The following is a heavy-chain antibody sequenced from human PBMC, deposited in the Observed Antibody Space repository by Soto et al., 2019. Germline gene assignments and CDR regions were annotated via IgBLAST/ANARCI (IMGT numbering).Heavy chain of an antibody. Sequence: PGEELRLSWAASGLSIGDYAMSWVRQAPGKELEWVSSISASGVNTFYADSVKGRFAIYRDKSKNMVYMQMNILRTEDTALYYCAKDGIRKDDYWGRGTLVTVS. CDR3: AKDGIRKDDY. V-gene: IGHV3-23*01. J-gene: IGHJ4*02. CDR1: GLSIGDYA. CDR2: ISASGVNT.